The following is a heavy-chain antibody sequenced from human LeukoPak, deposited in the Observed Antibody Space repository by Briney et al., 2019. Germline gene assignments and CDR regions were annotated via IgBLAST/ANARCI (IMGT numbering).Heavy chain of an antibody. CDR2: INIDGSTT. Sequence: GFLRLSCAASGFTFSTYWMHWVRQAPGKGLVWVSRINIDGSTTSYADSVKGRFTISRDNAKNTLYLQMNSLRAEDTAVYYCARDLYSSSSSSRDSYYMDVWGKGTTVTVSS. D-gene: IGHD6-6*01. J-gene: IGHJ6*03. CDR3: ARDLYSSSSSSRDSYYMDV. CDR1: GFTFSTYW. V-gene: IGHV3-74*01.